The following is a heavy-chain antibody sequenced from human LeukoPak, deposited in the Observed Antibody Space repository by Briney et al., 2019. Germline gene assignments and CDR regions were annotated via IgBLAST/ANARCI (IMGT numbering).Heavy chain of an antibody. CDR3: ARHGTLGSTTYPLDY. CDR2: IYYSGST. J-gene: IGHJ4*02. D-gene: IGHD1-26*01. V-gene: IGHV4-59*08. Sequence: SETLSLTCTVSGGSISSYYWSWIRQAPGKGLEWIGNIYYSGSTNYNPFLKSRVTVSVDTSKNQFSLKLSSVTAADTAVYYCARHGTLGSTTYPLDYWGQGTLVTVSS. CDR1: GGSISSYY.